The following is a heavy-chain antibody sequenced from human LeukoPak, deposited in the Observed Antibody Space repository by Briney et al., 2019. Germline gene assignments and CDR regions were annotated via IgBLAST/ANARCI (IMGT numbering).Heavy chain of an antibody. J-gene: IGHJ4*02. D-gene: IGHD6-19*01. CDR3: ARHGSLSSGCHP. Sequence: SETLSLTCTVSGGSISSSSYYWGWIRQPPGKGLEWIGSIFYSGNTYYNPSLKSRVTISVDTSKNQFSLKLSSVTAADTAVYYYARHGSLSSGCHPWGQGTLVTVSS. CDR1: GGSISSSSYY. V-gene: IGHV4-39*01. CDR2: IFYSGNT.